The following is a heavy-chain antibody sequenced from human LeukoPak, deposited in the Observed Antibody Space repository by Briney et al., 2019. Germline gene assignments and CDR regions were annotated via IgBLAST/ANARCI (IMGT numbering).Heavy chain of an antibody. Sequence: SQTLSLTCTVSGGSISSGGYCWSWIRQHPGKGLEWIGYIYYSGSTYYNPSLKSRVTISVDTSKNQFSLKLSSVTAADTAVYYCARDTYDSSGYYYYYYGMDVWGQGTTVTVSS. D-gene: IGHD3-22*01. V-gene: IGHV4-31*03. CDR3: ARDTYDSSGYYYYYYGMDV. CDR1: GGSISSGGYC. CDR2: IYYSGST. J-gene: IGHJ6*02.